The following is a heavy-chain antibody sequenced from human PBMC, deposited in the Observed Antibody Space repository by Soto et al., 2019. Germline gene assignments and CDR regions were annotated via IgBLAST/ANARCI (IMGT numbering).Heavy chain of an antibody. CDR2: IYYSGST. Sequence: SETLSLTCTVSGGSISSYYWSWIRQPPGKGLEWIGYIYYSGSTNYNPSLKSRVTISVDTSKNQFSLKLSSVTAADTAVYYCAGYGVATIGGFDYWGQGTLVTVSS. D-gene: IGHD5-12*01. CDR3: AGYGVATIGGFDY. CDR1: GGSISSYY. V-gene: IGHV4-59*08. J-gene: IGHJ4*02.